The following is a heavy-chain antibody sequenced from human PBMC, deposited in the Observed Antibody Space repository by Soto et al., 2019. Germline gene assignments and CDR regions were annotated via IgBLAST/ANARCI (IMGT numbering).Heavy chain of an antibody. J-gene: IGHJ6*02. D-gene: IGHD1-26*01. V-gene: IGHV4-59*11. CDR2: IYYRGST. CDR3: ARDGREAYGMDV. Sequence: SETLSLTCTVSVGSISSHYWSWVRQAPGKGLEWIGHIYYRGSTTYNPSLRSRSTISVDTSNNQFSLKLNSVTTADTAVYYCARDGREAYGMDVWGQGTKVTVSS. CDR1: VGSISSHY.